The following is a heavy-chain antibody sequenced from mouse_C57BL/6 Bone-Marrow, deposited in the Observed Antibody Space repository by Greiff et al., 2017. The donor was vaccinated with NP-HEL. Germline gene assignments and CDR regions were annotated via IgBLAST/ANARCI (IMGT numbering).Heavy chain of an antibody. CDR3: ARSGYYGLWYFDV. CDR2: IYPRDGST. D-gene: IGHD1-1*01. J-gene: IGHJ1*03. CDR1: GYTFTSYD. V-gene: IGHV1-85*01. Sequence: QVQLQQSGPELVKPGASVTLSCKASGYTFTSYDINWVKQRPGQGLEWIGWIYPRDGSTKYNEKFKGKATLTVDTSSSTAYMELHSLTSEDSAVYFCARSGYYGLWYFDVWGTGTTVTVSS.